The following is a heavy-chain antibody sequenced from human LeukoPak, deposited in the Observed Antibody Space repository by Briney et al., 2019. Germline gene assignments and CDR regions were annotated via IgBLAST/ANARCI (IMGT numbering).Heavy chain of an antibody. Sequence: ASVKVSCKVAEYTFSDYYMHWVQQAPGKGLEWMGLVDPEDGETIYVEKFQGRVTITADTSTDTAYMELSSLRSEDTAVYYCATAAEHYDFWSGYYSIFDYWGQGTLVTVSS. CDR1: EYTFSDYY. CDR2: VDPEDGET. J-gene: IGHJ4*02. V-gene: IGHV1-69-2*01. CDR3: ATAAEHYDFWSGYYSIFDY. D-gene: IGHD3-3*01.